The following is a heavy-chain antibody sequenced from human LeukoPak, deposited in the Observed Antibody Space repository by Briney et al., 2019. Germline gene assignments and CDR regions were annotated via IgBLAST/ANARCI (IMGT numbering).Heavy chain of an antibody. CDR1: GFSLSTSGVG. Sequence: SGPTLVKPTQTLTLTCTFSGFSLSTSGVGVGWIRQPPGKALEWLALIYWDDDKYYSPSLKSRLTITKDTSKNQVVLIMTNMGPVDTASYYCAHSEGWYLDYWGQGTLVTVSS. V-gene: IGHV2-5*02. CDR2: IYWDDDK. D-gene: IGHD6-19*01. J-gene: IGHJ4*02. CDR3: AHSEGWYLDY.